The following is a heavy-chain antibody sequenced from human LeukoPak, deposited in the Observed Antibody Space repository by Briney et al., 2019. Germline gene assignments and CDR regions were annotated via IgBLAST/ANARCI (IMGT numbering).Heavy chain of an antibody. CDR3: ARGIAAAGTYAVFDY. CDR1: GGSISSYY. CDR2: IYYSGST. Sequence: PSETLSLTCTVSGGSISSYYWGWIRQPPGKGLEWIGSIYYSGSTYYSPSLKSRVTISVDTSKNQFSLKLSSVTAADTAVYYCARGIAAAGTYAVFDYWGQGTLVTVSS. V-gene: IGHV4-39*01. J-gene: IGHJ4*02. D-gene: IGHD6-13*01.